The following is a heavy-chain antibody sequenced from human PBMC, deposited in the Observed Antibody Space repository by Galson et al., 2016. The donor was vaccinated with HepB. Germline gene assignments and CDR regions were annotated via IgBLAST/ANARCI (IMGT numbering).Heavy chain of an antibody. J-gene: IGHJ4*02. V-gene: IGHV3-72*01. CDR3: ARDFYDGSCHYMDY. Sequence: SLRLSCAASGFTFSDHYIDWVRQAPGKGLEWVGRSRDKAHSHTTEYAASVKGRFAISRDESENSLYLQMNSLKTEDTAVYYCARDFYDGSCHYMDYWGRGTLVTVSS. CDR1: GFTFSDHY. D-gene: IGHD2/OR15-2a*01. CDR2: SRDKAHSHTT.